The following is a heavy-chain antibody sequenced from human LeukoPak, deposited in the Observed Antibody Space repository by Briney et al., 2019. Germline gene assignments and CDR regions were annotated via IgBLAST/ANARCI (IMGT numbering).Heavy chain of an antibody. D-gene: IGHD2-15*01. Sequence: GGSLRLSCAASGFTFSNYGMHWVRQAPGKGLEWVAFISYGGYNQYYAASVKGRFAISRDNSKNTLYLQLNSLRAEDTAVFYCAKEGIDCSADSCSPLGYFQHWGQGTLVTVSS. CDR2: ISYGGYNQ. CDR3: AKEGIDCSADSCSPLGYFQH. CDR1: GFTFSNYG. J-gene: IGHJ1*01. V-gene: IGHV3-30*18.